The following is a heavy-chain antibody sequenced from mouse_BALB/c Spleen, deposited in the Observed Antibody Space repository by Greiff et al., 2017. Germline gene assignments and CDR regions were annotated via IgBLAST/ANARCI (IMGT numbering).Heavy chain of an antibody. CDR3: AREGYYASYFDV. J-gene: IGHJ1*01. CDR1: GYTFTSYT. Sequence: QVQLQQSGAELARPGASVKMSCKASGYTFTSYTMHWVKQRPGQGLEWIGYINPSSGYTNYNQKFKDKATLTADKSSSTAYMQLSSLTSEDSAVYYCAREGYYASYFDVWGAGTTVTGS. CDR2: INPSSGYT. V-gene: IGHV1-4*01. D-gene: IGHD2-3*01.